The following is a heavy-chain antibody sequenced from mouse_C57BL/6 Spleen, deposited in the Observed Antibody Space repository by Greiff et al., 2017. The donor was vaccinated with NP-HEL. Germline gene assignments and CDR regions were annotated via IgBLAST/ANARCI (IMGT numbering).Heavy chain of an antibody. J-gene: IGHJ3*01. CDR2: IYPGSGST. V-gene: IGHV1-55*01. CDR1: GYTFTSYW. CDR3: ARGYDYASWFAH. D-gene: IGHD2-4*01. Sequence: QVQLQQSGAELVKPGASVKMSCKASGYTFTSYWITWVKQRPGQGLEWIGDIYPGSGSTNYNEKFKSKATLTVDTSSSTAYMQLSSLTSEDSAVYYCARGYDYASWFAHWGQGTLVTVSA.